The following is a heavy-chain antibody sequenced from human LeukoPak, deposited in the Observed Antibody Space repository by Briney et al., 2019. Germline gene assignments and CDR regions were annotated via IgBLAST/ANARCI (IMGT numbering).Heavy chain of an antibody. CDR2: ISAYNGNT. D-gene: IGHD2-15*01. CDR1: GYTFTSYG. Sequence: ASVKVSCKASGYTFTSYGISWVRQAPGRGLEWMGWISAYNGNTNYAQKLQGRVTMTTDTSTSTAYMELRSLRSDDTAVYYCARVLCSGGSCPADYWGQGPLVTVSS. J-gene: IGHJ4*02. CDR3: ARVLCSGGSCPADY. V-gene: IGHV1-18*04.